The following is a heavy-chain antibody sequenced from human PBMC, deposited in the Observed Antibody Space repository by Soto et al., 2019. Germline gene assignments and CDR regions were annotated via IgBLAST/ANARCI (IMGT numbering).Heavy chain of an antibody. CDR3: ARRYGDYPNYYYYYMDV. Sequence: GGSLRLSCAASGFTFSSYSMNWVRQAPGKGLEWVSYISSSSSTIYYADSVKGRFTISRDNAKNSLYLQMNSPRAEDTAVYYCARRYGDYPNYYYYYMDVWGKGTTVTVSS. CDR2: ISSSSSTI. V-gene: IGHV3-48*01. D-gene: IGHD4-17*01. J-gene: IGHJ6*03. CDR1: GFTFSSYS.